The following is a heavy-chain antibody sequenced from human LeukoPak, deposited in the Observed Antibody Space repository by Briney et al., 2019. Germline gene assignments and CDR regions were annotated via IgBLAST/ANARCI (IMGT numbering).Heavy chain of an antibody. Sequence: SVTVSCKASGGTFSSYAISWVRQAPGQGLEWMGGIIPIFGTANYAQKFQGRVTITADESTSTAYMELSSLRSEDTAAYYCLGDGGAPAQDSYYYYYGMDVWGQGTTVTVSS. CDR2: IIPIFGTA. CDR1: GGTFSSYA. J-gene: IGHJ6*02. V-gene: IGHV1-69*13. CDR3: LGDGGAPAQDSYYYYYGMDV. D-gene: IGHD2-21*02.